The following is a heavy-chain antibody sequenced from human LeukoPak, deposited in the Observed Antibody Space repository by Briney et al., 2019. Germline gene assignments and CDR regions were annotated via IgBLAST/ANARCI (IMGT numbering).Heavy chain of an antibody. V-gene: IGHV3-23*01. J-gene: IGHJ6*03. CDR3: AKEYSNVLFRWTYYMDV. CDR2: ISGSGGST. D-gene: IGHD4-11*01. CDR1: GFTFSSYA. Sequence: GGSLRLSCAASGFTFSSYAMSWVRQAPGKGLEWVSAISGSGGSTYYADSVKGRFTISRDNSKNTRYLQMNSLRAEDTAVYYCAKEYSNVLFRWTYYMDVWGKGTTVTVSS.